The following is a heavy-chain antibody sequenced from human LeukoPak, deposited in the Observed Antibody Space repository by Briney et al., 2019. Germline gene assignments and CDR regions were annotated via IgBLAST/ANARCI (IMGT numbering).Heavy chain of an antibody. CDR3: ARLPYCSSTSCYLAPDDYYYYGMDV. CDR1: GYTFTGYY. CDR2: INPNSGGT. V-gene: IGHV1-2*02. Sequence: GASVKVSCKASGYTFTGYYMHWVRQAPGQGLEWMGWINPNSGGTNYAQKFQGRVTMTRDTSTSTAYMELSRLRSDDTAVYYCARLPYCSSTSCYLAPDDYYYYGMDVWGQGTTVTVSS. D-gene: IGHD2-2*01. J-gene: IGHJ6*02.